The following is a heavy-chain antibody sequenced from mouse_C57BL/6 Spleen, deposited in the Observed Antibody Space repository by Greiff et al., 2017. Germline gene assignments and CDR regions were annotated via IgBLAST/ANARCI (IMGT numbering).Heavy chain of an antibody. V-gene: IGHV5-16*01. CDR1: GFTFSDYY. D-gene: IGHD1-1*01. CDR3: ARGSSSHYYAMDY. J-gene: IGHJ4*01. Sequence: EVQVVESEGGLVQPGSSMKLSCTASGFTFSDYYMAWVRQVPEKGLEWVANINYDGSSTYYLDSLKSRFIISRDNAKNILYLQMSSLESEDTATYYCARGSSSHYYAMDYWGQGTSVTVSS. CDR2: INYDGSST.